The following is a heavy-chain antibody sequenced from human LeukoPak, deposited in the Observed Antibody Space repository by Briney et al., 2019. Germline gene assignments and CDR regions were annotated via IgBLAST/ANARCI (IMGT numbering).Heavy chain of an antibody. CDR3: AKEGGFQLPFDS. Sequence: GGSLRLSCAASGFAFSTYAMTWVRQAPGKGLEWVSAISGTGGRTYYADSAKGRLTISKDDSKNTLYLQMNSLRAEDTAVYYCAKEGGFQLPFDSWGQGTLVTVSS. CDR2: ISGTGGRT. J-gene: IGHJ4*02. D-gene: IGHD2-2*01. V-gene: IGHV3-23*01. CDR1: GFAFSTYA.